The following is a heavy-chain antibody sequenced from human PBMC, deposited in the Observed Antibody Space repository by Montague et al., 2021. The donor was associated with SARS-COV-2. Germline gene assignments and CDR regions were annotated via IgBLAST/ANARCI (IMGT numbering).Heavy chain of an antibody. J-gene: IGHJ3*02. D-gene: IGHD4-17*01. CDR2: TYYSGST. Sequence: SKTLSLTCTVSGGSIRTSSYYWGWIRQPPGKGLDWIGSTYYSGSTYYNPSLKSRVTISVDTSKNQFSLKLSSVTAADTAVYYCAMRGGALDAFDIWGQGTMVIVSS. CDR1: GGSIRTSSYY. V-gene: IGHV4-39*01. CDR3: AMRGGALDAFDI.